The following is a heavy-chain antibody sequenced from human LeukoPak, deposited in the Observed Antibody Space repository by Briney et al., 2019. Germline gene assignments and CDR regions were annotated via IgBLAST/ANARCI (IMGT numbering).Heavy chain of an antibody. J-gene: IGHJ4*02. D-gene: IGHD2-15*01. V-gene: IGHV1-18*01. Sequence: WISAYNGNTNYAQKLQGRVTMTTDTSTSTAYMELRSLRSDDTAVYYCARDSCSGGSCYLDYWGQGTLVTVSS. CDR2: ISAYNGNT. CDR3: ARDSCSGGSCYLDY.